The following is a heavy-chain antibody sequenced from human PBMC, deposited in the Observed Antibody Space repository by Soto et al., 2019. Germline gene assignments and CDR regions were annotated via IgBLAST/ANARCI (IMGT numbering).Heavy chain of an antibody. D-gene: IGHD3-22*01. J-gene: IGHJ6*02. CDR2: ISPYNDNT. Sequence: QVSLEQSGAEVKKPGASVKVTCKASGYTFWNFGISWVRQAPGQGLEWMGWISPYNDNTNSAQKFQDRVTMTTDTSTSTAYMELRSLRSDDTAVYYCARLPTSGYHTHYYYGMDVWGQGTTVTVSS. V-gene: IGHV1-18*01. CDR3: ARLPTSGYHTHYYYGMDV. CDR1: GYTFWNFG.